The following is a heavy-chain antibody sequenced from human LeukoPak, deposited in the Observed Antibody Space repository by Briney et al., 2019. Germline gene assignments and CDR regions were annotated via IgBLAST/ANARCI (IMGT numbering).Heavy chain of an antibody. CDR3: VRQGHFREFDF. V-gene: IGHV5-51*01. J-gene: IGHJ4*02. D-gene: IGHD3-10*01. CDR2: IYPRDSDT. CDR1: GYNFTTFW. Sequence: GESLKISCQGSGYNFTTFWIGWVRQMPGKGLGWMGIIYPRDSDTRYSPSFQGQVTISADKSTNTAYVQWSSLQASDTAIYYCVRQGHFREFDFWGQGTLVTVSS.